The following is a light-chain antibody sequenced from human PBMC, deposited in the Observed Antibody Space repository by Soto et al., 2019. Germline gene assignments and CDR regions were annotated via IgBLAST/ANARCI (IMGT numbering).Light chain of an antibody. CDR1: QSISSY. CDR3: HQRSTWPFT. CDR2: DAS. Sequence: EIVLTQSPATLSLSPGERATLSCRASQSISSYLAWYQQKPDQAPRLLIYDASNRATGMPARFSGSGSGTDFTYTISSLEPEDFAVYYCHQRSTWPFTFGPGTKVDIK. J-gene: IGKJ3*01. V-gene: IGKV3-11*01.